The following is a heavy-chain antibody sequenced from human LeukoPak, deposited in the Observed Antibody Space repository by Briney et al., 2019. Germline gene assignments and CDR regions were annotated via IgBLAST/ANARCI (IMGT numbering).Heavy chain of an antibody. CDR3: ATDQSQNWNYKGNAFDI. J-gene: IGHJ3*02. D-gene: IGHD1-7*01. Sequence: GASVKVSCKVSGYTLTELSMHWVRQAPGKGLEWMGGFDPEDGETIYAQKFQGRVTMTEDTSTDTAYMELSSLRSEDTAVYYCATDQSQNWNYKGNAFDIWGQGTMVTVSS. V-gene: IGHV1-24*01. CDR2: FDPEDGET. CDR1: GYTLTELS.